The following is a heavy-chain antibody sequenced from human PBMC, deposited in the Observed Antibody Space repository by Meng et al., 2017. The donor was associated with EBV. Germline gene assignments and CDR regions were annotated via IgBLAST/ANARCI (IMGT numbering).Heavy chain of an antibody. CDR1: GFSLGTRGVG. J-gene: IGHJ4*02. V-gene: IGHV2-5*02. CDR3: AHIIAARPFDY. CDR2: IYWDDDK. D-gene: IGHD6-6*01. Sequence: VPTLVKPPQTLTLTCTFSGFSLGTRGVGVGWIRQPPGKALEWLALIYWDDDKRYSPSLKSRLTITKDTSKNQVVLTMTNMDPVDAATYYCAHIIAARPFDYWGQGTLVTVPQ.